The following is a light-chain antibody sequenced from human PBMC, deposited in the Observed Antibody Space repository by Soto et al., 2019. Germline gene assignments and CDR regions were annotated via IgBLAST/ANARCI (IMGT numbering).Light chain of an antibody. CDR3: QQYGSSPPWS. CDR1: QSVSSSF. J-gene: IGKJ1*01. CDR2: GAS. Sequence: EIVLTQSPGTLSLSPGERATLSCRASQSVSSSFLAWYQQKPGQAPRLLINGASSRATGIPDRFSGSGSGTEFTLTISRLEPEDFAVYYCQQYGSSPPWSFGRGIKVEIK. V-gene: IGKV3-20*01.